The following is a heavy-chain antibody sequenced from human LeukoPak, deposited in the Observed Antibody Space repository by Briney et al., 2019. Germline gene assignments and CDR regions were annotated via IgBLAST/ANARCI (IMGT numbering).Heavy chain of an antibody. CDR3: ARDGRDGYSFSY. V-gene: IGHV3-74*01. D-gene: IGHD5-24*01. CDR2: INSDGSST. Sequence: GGSLRLSCAASGFTFSSYWMHWVRQAPGKGLVRVSRINSDGSSTSYADSVKGRFTISRDNAKNTLYLQMNSLRAEDTAVYYCARDGRDGYSFSYWGQGTLVTVSS. J-gene: IGHJ4*02. CDR1: GFTFSSYW.